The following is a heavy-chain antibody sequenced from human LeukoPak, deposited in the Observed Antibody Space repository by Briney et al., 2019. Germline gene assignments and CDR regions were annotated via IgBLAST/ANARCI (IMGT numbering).Heavy chain of an antibody. Sequence: SETLSLTCTVSGTTVSIDYWSWIRQPPGKGLEWVGSIHHSGSSNNSSLNNRVTISLDKSKNQFSLSLTSVTAADTAVYYCARDPMIVVVTEDADYMDVWGKGTTVTVSS. CDR2: IHHSGSS. J-gene: IGHJ6*03. CDR3: ARDPMIVVVTEDADYMDV. CDR1: GTTVSIDY. V-gene: IGHV4-59*02. D-gene: IGHD3-22*01.